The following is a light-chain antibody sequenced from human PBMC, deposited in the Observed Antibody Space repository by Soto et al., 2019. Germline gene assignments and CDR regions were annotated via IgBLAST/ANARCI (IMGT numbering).Light chain of an antibody. CDR1: SGHSSYI. V-gene: IGLV4-60*02. CDR2: LEGSGTY. J-gene: IGLJ2*01. CDR3: ETWHSNSQV. Sequence: QSVLTQSSASSASLGSSVRLTCTLSSGHSSYIIAWHQQQPGKAPRYLMKLEGSGTYNKGSGVPDRFSGSSSGADRYLTISNLKLEDEADYHCETWHSNSQVFGGGTQLTVL.